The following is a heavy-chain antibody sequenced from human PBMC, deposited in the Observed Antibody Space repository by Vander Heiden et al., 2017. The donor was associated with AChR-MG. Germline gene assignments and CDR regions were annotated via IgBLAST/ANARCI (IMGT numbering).Heavy chain of an antibody. CDR1: GYPFPAYY. Sequence: QVQLVQSGAEVKKPGASVKVSCKASGYPFPAYYMHWVRQAPGQGLGWMGWINPNSGDTNYAQKLQGRVTMTSDTSISTAYMELSSLRSDDTAVYYCAGVSGTYRGVRFDPWGQGTLVTVSS. V-gene: IGHV1-2*02. CDR3: AGVSGTYRGVRFDP. J-gene: IGHJ5*02. CDR2: INPNSGDT. D-gene: IGHD1-26*01.